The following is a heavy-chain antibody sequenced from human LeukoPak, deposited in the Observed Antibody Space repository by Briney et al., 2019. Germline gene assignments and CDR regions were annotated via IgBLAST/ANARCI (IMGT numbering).Heavy chain of an antibody. Sequence: SVKVSCKASRGTFSSYAISWVRQAPGQGLEWMGGIIPIFGTANYAQKFQGRVTITADESTSTAYMELSSLRSEDTAVYYCARVPYYYDSSGDIEVFDYWGQGTLVTVSS. CDR1: RGTFSSYA. V-gene: IGHV1-69*13. CDR3: ARVPYYYDSSGDIEVFDY. J-gene: IGHJ4*02. CDR2: IIPIFGTA. D-gene: IGHD3-22*01.